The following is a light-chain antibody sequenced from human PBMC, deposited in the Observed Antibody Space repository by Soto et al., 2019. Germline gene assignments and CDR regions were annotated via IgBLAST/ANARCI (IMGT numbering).Light chain of an antibody. CDR1: QSVRDN. J-gene: IGKJ2*01. Sequence: EILLTQSPATLAVSPGEGATLSCRASQSVRDNLAWYQQKPGQAPRLLIYRASTRATGVPARFSGSGSGTEFTLTISSLQSEDVSVYFCQHYNFLPHTFGQGTKLEIK. V-gene: IGKV3-15*01. CDR3: QHYNFLPHT. CDR2: RAS.